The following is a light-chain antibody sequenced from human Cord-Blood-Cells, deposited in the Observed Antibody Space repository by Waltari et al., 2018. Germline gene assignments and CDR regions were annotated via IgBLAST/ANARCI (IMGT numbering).Light chain of an antibody. CDR1: QSVSSY. J-gene: IGKJ4*01. CDR3: QQRSNWLT. Sequence: EIVLTQSPATLSLSPGERATLSCRARQSVSSYLAWYQQKPGQAPRLLIYDASNRATGIPARFSGSGSGPYFTLTISSLEPEDFAVYYCQQRSNWLTFGGGTKVEIK. V-gene: IGKV3-11*01. CDR2: DAS.